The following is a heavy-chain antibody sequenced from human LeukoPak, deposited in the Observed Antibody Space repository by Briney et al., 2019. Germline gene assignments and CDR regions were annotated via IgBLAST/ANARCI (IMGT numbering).Heavy chain of an antibody. V-gene: IGHV4-30-4*08. CDR3: ARDRLTIFGVVTLYYYGMDV. J-gene: IGHJ6*02. CDR2: IYYSGST. Sequence: SETLSLTCAVYGGSFSGYYWSWIRQPPGKGLEWIGYIYYSGSTYYNPSLKSRVSISVDTSKNQFSLKLSSVTAADTAVYYCARDRLTIFGVVTLYYYGMDVWGQGTTVTVSS. CDR1: GGSFSGYY. D-gene: IGHD3-3*01.